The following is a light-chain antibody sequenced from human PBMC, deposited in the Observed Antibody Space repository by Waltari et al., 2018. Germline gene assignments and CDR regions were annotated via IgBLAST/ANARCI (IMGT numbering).Light chain of an antibody. CDR1: QSISDW. J-gene: IGKJ1*01. CDR3: QQYNTYWET. Sequence: DIQVTQSPSTLSASIGDNITLTLRASQSISDWLAWYQQKPGRAPKLLIHRASYLETGVPSRFSGSGSGTEFTLTISSLQPDDSATYFCQQYNTYWETFGQGTKVEIK. V-gene: IGKV1-5*03. CDR2: RAS.